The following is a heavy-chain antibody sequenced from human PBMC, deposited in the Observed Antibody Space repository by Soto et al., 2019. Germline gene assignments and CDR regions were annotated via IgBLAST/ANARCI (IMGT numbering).Heavy chain of an antibody. J-gene: IGHJ4*02. CDR1: GGSVSSGSYY. D-gene: IGHD3-10*01. Sequence: SETLSLTCTVSGGSVSSGSYYWSWIRQPPGKGLEWIGYIYYSGSTNYNPSLKSRVTISVDTSKNQFSLKLSSVTAADTAVYYCARHVSAGFDYWGQGTLVTVSS. CDR3: ARHVSAGFDY. V-gene: IGHV4-61*01. CDR2: IYYSGST.